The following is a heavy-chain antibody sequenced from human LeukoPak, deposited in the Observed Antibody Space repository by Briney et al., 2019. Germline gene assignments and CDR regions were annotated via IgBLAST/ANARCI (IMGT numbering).Heavy chain of an antibody. CDR3: ARYDIVEVPTGRGWTWIDP. Sequence: SETLSLTCTVSGGSISSSGHYWGWIRQPPGKGLEWIGSIYYSRGTYYNPSLRSRVAISIDTSKEQFSLKLNTVTAADTAVYYCARYDIVEVPTGRGWTWIDPWGQGTLVTVSS. CDR2: IYYSRGT. V-gene: IGHV4-39*01. D-gene: IGHD2-2*01. J-gene: IGHJ5*02. CDR1: GGSISSSGHY.